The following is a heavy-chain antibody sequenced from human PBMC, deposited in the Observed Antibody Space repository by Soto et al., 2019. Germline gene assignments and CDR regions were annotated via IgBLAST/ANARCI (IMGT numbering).Heavy chain of an antibody. CDR1: GYTFYSYA. Sequence: ASVKVSCKTSGYTFYSYAMNWVRQAPGQRLEWMGWISAGNGNTVYSQKFQARVTITRDTSASTAYMELSSLRSEDTAVYYCARPVASCAYTYGPLVCAFDIWGKGTMVTVSS. J-gene: IGHJ3*02. D-gene: IGHD5-18*01. CDR2: ISAGNGNT. V-gene: IGHV1-3*01. CDR3: ARPVASCAYTYGPLVCAFDI.